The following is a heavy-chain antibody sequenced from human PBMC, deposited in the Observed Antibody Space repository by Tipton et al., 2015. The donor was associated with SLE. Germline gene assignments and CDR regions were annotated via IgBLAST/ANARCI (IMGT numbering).Heavy chain of an antibody. CDR1: GYSLSSGYY. CDR2: IYHSGST. Sequence: LRLSCAVSGYSLSSGYYWGWIRQPPGKGLEWIGSIYHSGSTYYNPSLRSRITISVDTSKNQFSLKLNSVTAADTAVYYCARAQRDFDYIWGSYRLNYFDYWGQGTLVTVSS. V-gene: IGHV4-38-2*01. D-gene: IGHD3-16*02. J-gene: IGHJ4*02. CDR3: ARAQRDFDYIWGSYRLNYFDY.